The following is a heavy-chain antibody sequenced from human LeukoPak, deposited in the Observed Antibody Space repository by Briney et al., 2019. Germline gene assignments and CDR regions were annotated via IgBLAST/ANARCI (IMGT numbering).Heavy chain of an antibody. CDR3: ARDVYRSFDY. Sequence: GGSLRLSCVASGFTFSSSWMNWVRQAPGKGLEWVANIKYDGSEEYYVDSVKGRFTISRDNAQNSLYLQMNNLRAEDTAVYYCARDVYRSFDYWGQGTRVTVSS. V-gene: IGHV3-7*01. CDR2: IKYDGSEE. J-gene: IGHJ4*02. CDR1: GFTFSSSW. D-gene: IGHD5/OR15-5a*01.